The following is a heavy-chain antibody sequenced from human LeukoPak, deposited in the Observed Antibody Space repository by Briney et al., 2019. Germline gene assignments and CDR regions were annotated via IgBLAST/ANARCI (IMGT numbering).Heavy chain of an antibody. J-gene: IGHJ4*02. V-gene: IGHV3-11*04. CDR2: ISSSGSTI. D-gene: IGHD5-12*01. CDR3: ARGGYSGYVYFDY. Sequence: GGSLRLSCAASGLTFSDYYMSWIRQAPGKGLEWVSYISSSGSTIYYADSVKGRFTISRDNAKNSLYLQTNSLRAEDTAVYYCARGGYSGYVYFDYWGQGTLVTVSS. CDR1: GLTFSDYY.